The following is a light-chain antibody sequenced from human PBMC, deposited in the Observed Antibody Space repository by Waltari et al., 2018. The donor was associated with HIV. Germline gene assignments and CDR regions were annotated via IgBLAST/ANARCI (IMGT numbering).Light chain of an antibody. Sequence: SYVLTQPPSVSVAPGQTARITCGGSNIGSKSVPWYQQRPGQAPVLVVYDDSDRPSGIRERYPGSNSGNTATLTMSRVEAGDEADYYCQVWDRSSSHAGVVFGGGTKLTVL. J-gene: IGLJ2*01. CDR2: DDS. CDR1: NIGSKS. CDR3: QVWDRSSSHAGVV. V-gene: IGLV3-21*02.